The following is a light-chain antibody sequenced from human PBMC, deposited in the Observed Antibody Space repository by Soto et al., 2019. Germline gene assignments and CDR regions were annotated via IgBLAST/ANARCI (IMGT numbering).Light chain of an antibody. CDR1: SSDVGGYNY. Sequence: QSVLTQPASVSGSPGQSINISCSGTSSDVGGYNYVSWYQQHPGKAPKLMIYEVSNRPSGVSNRFSGSKSGSTASLTISGLQAEDEADYYCSSYTGTNHVVFGGGTKLTVL. V-gene: IGLV2-14*01. CDR2: EVS. CDR3: SSYTGTNHVV. J-gene: IGLJ2*01.